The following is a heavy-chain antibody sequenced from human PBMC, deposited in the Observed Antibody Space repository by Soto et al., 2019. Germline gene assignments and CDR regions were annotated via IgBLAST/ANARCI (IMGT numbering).Heavy chain of an antibody. CDR1: GGSFSGYY. D-gene: IGHD3-3*01. J-gene: IGHJ6*02. CDR2: INHSGST. Sequence: LSLTCAVYGGSFSGYYWSWIRQPPGKGLEWIGEINHSGSTNYNPSLKSRVTISVDTSKNQFSLKLSSVTAADTAVYYCARGRAEITIFGVVTPADYGMDVWGQGTTVTVSS. V-gene: IGHV4-34*01. CDR3: ARGRAEITIFGVVTPADYGMDV.